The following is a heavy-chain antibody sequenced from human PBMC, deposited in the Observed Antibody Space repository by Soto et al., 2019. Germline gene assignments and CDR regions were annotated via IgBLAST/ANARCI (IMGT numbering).Heavy chain of an antibody. J-gene: IGHJ4*02. V-gene: IGHV1-69*01. D-gene: IGHD1-26*01. CDR2: FIPMLGTA. CDR1: GGTFTTYA. CDR3: ARGWQTVGTTPPFAY. Sequence: QVQLVQSGAEGKKPGSSVKVSCKASGGTFTTYAITWVRQAPGQGLEGMGGFIPMLGTANYEQKFRGRVTATADDSTSTAHMELSSLRSAETAVYYCARGWQTVGTTPPFAYWGQGTLVTVSS.